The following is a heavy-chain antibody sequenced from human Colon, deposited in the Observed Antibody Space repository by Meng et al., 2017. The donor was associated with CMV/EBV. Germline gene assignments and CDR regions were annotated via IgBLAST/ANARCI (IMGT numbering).Heavy chain of an antibody. CDR1: GFTFSLYA. Sequence: GGSLRLSCAASGFTFSLYAMNWVRQAPGEGPEWVSTISGRDVNTYYAGSVMGRFTVSRDNSKNTLYLQMNSLRADDTAVYYCAKSPYVSEYNYDSSGYFDYWGQGTLVTVSS. D-gene: IGHD3-22*01. CDR2: ISGRDVNT. J-gene: IGHJ4*02. V-gene: IGHV3-23*01. CDR3: AKSPYVSEYNYDSSGYFDY.